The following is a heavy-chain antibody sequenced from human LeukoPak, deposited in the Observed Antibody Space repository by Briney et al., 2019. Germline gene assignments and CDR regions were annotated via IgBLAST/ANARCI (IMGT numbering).Heavy chain of an antibody. Sequence: PGGSLRLSCAASGFTVSTTYMSWVRQAPGKGLEWVSVFYSDDTTYYANSVKGRFTISRDNSKNMLCLQMNSLRAEDTAVYYCARRLLTGYYEFWGQGTLVTVSS. V-gene: IGHV3-66*01. CDR1: GFTVSTTY. D-gene: IGHD3-9*01. J-gene: IGHJ4*02. CDR3: ARRLLTGYYEF. CDR2: FYSDDTT.